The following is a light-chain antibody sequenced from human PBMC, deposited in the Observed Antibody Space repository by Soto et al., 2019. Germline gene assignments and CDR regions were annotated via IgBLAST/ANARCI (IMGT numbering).Light chain of an antibody. Sequence: QSVLTQPASVSGSPGQSITISCTGTSSDVGGYNYVCWYKQHPGKAPRLMIYEVTNRPSGVSDRFSGSKSGNTASLTISGLQAEDEADYYCSSYTSSSTLYVFGTGTKVTVL. CDR2: EVT. CDR3: SSYTSSSTLYV. J-gene: IGLJ1*01. CDR1: SSDVGGYNY. V-gene: IGLV2-14*01.